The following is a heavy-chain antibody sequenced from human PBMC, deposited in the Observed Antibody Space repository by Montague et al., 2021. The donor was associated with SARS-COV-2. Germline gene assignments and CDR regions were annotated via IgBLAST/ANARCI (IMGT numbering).Heavy chain of an antibody. V-gene: IGHV4-61*02. J-gene: IGHJ4*02. D-gene: IGHD5-12*01. CDR3: ARAVIYGGYALAYFDF. CDR2: VYTTGST. Sequence: TLSLTCTVSGGSVSSDSYYWSWIRQPAGKGLEWIGRVYTTGSTNYNPSLKSRVTISGGTSRNQFSLRLTSVTTADTAMYYCARAVIYGGYALAYFDFWGQGVLVTVAS. CDR1: GGSVSSDSYY.